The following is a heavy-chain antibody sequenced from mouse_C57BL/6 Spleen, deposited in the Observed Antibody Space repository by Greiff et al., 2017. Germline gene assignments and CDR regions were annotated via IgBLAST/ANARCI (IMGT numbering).Heavy chain of an antibody. J-gene: IGHJ4*01. CDR3: ARWGNLDCDYAMDY. Sequence: LQESGAELVKPGASVKISCKASGYAFSSYWMNWVKQRPGKGLEWIGQIYPGDGDTNYNGKFKGKATLTADKSSSTAYMQLSSLTSEDSAVYFCARWGNLDCDYAMDYWGQGTSVTVSS. CDR1: GYAFSSYW. V-gene: IGHV1-80*01. CDR2: IYPGDGDT.